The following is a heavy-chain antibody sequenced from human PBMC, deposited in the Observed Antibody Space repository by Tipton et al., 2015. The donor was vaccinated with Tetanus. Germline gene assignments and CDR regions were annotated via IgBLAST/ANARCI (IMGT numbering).Heavy chain of an antibody. Sequence: QMQLVQSGAEMKKPGASVKVSCKASGYTFTGYCMYWVRQAPGQGLEWMGWVDPNSGGTVYAQKFHGRVTMTRDTSISTAYMELSSLRSDDTAVYYCARDRGDFIYYGMDVWGPGTTVTVS. CDR3: ARDRGDFIYYGMDV. J-gene: IGHJ6*02. CDR1: GYTFTGYC. CDR2: VDPNSGGT. V-gene: IGHV1-2*02. D-gene: IGHD2-21*01.